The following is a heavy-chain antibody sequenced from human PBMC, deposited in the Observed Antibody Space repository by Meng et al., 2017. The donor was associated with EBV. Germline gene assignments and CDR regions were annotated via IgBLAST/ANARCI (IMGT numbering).Heavy chain of an antibody. J-gene: IGHJ4*02. CDR1: GIFLTTSGVG. V-gene: IGHV2-5*02. CDR3: AHSKYYSDSGGYWDYFDD. D-gene: IGHD3-10*01. Sequence: ITVKASGPTLVKPTKTLLLTCTFPGIFLTTSGVGVGWIRQPPGKALEWLAVIYWDDAKRYSPSLKNRLTITKDTSKNQVVLTMTNMDPVDTATYFCAHSKYYSDSGGYWDYFDDWGQGTLVTVSS. CDR2: IYWDDAK.